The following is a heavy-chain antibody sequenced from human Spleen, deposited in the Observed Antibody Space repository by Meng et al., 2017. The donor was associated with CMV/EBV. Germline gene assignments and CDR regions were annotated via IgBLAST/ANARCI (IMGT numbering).Heavy chain of an antibody. CDR2: INHNGGT. D-gene: IGHD3-22*01. J-gene: IGHJ4*02. Sequence: CAVYGGSFSDYYWNWIRQPPGKGLDWIGEINHNGGTNYKLSLKSRVTISIDTSKNQFSLKLSSVTAADTAVYYCARVVYDSSGYYFDLWGQGTLVTVSS. CDR3: ARVVYDSSGYYFDL. CDR1: GGSFSDYY. V-gene: IGHV4-34*01.